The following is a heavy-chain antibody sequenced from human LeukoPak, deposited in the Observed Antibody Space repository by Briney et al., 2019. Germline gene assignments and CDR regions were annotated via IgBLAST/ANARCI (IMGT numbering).Heavy chain of an antibody. Sequence: QPGRSLRLSCAASGFTFSSYGMHWVRQAPGQGLEWVALLTSDGSKKYSADSVKGRFTISRDNSKNTLYLQMNSLRVEDTAVYYCAEGYDSTFYGLDVWGQGTTVTVSS. CDR2: LTSDGSKK. V-gene: IGHV3-30*18. CDR3: AEGYDSTFYGLDV. CDR1: GFTFSSYG. D-gene: IGHD3-22*01. J-gene: IGHJ6*02.